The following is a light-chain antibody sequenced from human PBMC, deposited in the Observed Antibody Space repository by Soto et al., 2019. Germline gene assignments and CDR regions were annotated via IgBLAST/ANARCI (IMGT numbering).Light chain of an antibody. CDR2: GAS. V-gene: IGKV3-20*01. CDR1: QSVSSSY. CDR3: QQYGSSLVA. Sequence: EIVLTQSPGTLSLSPGERATLSCRASQSVSSSYLARYQQKPGQAPRLLIYGASSRATGIPDRFSGSGSGTDFTLTISRLEPEDLAVYYCQQYGSSLVAFGQGTKLEIK. J-gene: IGKJ2*01.